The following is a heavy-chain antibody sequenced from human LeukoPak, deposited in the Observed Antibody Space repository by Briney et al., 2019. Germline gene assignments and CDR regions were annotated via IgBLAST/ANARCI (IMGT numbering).Heavy chain of an antibody. CDR3: AKDRIGCSGDCFSDTETFQN. Sequence: QTGGSLRLSCAASGFIFDRYAMSWVRQAPGKGLEWVSGISGNGGTTYYPDSVKGRFTISRDNSRNTLYLQMNSLRGDDTAVYYCAKDRIGCSGDCFSDTETFQNWGQGILVTVSS. CDR1: GFIFDRYA. J-gene: IGHJ1*01. CDR2: ISGNGGTT. D-gene: IGHD2-21*02. V-gene: IGHV3-23*01.